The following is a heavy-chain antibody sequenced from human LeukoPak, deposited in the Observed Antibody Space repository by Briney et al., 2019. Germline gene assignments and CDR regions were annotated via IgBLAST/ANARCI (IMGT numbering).Heavy chain of an antibody. V-gene: IGHV3-7*01. CDR3: ARDSSSWYDAFDI. CDR1: GFTFSSYW. Sequence: GGSLRLSCAASGFTFSSYWMSWVRQAPGKGLEWVANIEQDGSEKYYVDSVKGRFTISRDNAKNSLYLQMNSLRAEDTAVYYCARDSSSWYDAFDIWGQGTMVTVSS. J-gene: IGHJ3*02. D-gene: IGHD6-13*01. CDR2: IEQDGSEK.